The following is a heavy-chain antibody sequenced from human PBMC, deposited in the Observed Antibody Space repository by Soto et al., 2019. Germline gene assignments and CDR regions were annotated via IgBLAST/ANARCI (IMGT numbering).Heavy chain of an antibody. CDR2: ISSSSSYI. V-gene: IGHV3-21*01. CDR1: GFTFSSYS. J-gene: IGHJ4*02. D-gene: IGHD3-22*01. Sequence: LRLSCAASGFTFSSYSMNWVRQAPGKGLEWVSSISSSSSYIYYADSVKGRFTISRDNAKNSLYLQMNSLRAEDTAVYYCARDDYYDSSGYCRFDYWGQGTLVTVSS. CDR3: ARDDYYDSSGYCRFDY.